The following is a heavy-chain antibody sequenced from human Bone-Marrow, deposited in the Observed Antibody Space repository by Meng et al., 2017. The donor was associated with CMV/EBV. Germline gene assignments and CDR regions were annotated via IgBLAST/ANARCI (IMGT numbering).Heavy chain of an antibody. Sequence: SETLSLTCTVSGGSISSSSYYWGWIRQPPGKGLEWIGSIYYSGSTYYNPSLKSRVTISVDTSKNQFSLKLSPVTAADTAVYYCARHYDFWSFDYWGQGTLVTVSS. CDR3: ARHYDFWSFDY. D-gene: IGHD3-3*01. V-gene: IGHV4-39*01. J-gene: IGHJ4*02. CDR1: GGSISSSSYY. CDR2: IYYSGST.